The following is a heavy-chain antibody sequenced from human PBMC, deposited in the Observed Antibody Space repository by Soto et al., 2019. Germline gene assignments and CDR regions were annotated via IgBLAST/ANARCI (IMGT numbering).Heavy chain of an antibody. J-gene: IGHJ4*02. D-gene: IGHD1-7*01. CDR3: ASRDPGTSVDY. CDR2: IYRTGST. CDR1: GGSFTSNNW. Sequence: QVQLQESGPGLVKPSGTLSLTCAVSGGSFTSNNWWTWVRQPPGQGLEWIGEIYRTGSTNYNPSLKGRVTISRDKSENQSSLKVTSLTAADTAVYYCASRDPGTSVDYWGQGTLVTVSS. V-gene: IGHV4-4*02.